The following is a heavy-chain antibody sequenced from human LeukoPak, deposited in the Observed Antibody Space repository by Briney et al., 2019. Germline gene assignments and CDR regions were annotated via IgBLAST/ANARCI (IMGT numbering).Heavy chain of an antibody. CDR1: GGSFSGYY. CDR2: INHSGST. CDR3: ARLDRITMVRGVKNYFDY. D-gene: IGHD3-10*01. V-gene: IGHV4-34*01. J-gene: IGHJ4*02. Sequence: SETLSLTCAVYGGSFSGYYWSWIRQPPGKGLEWIGEINHSGSTNYNPSLKSRVTISVDTSKNQFSLELSSVTAADTAVYYCARLDRITMVRGVKNYFDYWGQGTLVTVSS.